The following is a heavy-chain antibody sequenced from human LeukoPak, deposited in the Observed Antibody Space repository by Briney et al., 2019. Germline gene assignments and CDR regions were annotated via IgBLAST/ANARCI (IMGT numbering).Heavy chain of an antibody. Sequence: PSETLSLTCTVSGGSISSYYWNWIRQPPGKGLEWIGNIYYSGTTYYNPSLKSRVTMSEDTSKNQFSLKLSSVTAVDTAVYYCARNELAAAGAFDIWGQGTMVTVSS. J-gene: IGHJ3*02. CDR1: GGSISSYY. D-gene: IGHD1-1*01. CDR3: ARNELAAAGAFDI. V-gene: IGHV4-59*04. CDR2: IYYSGTT.